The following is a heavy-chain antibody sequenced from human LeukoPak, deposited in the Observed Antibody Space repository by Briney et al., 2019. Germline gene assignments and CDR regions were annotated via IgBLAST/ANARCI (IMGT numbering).Heavy chain of an antibody. CDR2: VNPNSGGT. CDR1: GYTFTRYY. CDR3: ARGREFDILTGPGYGVDV. Sequence: ASMKVSCKASGYTFTRYYVFWVRQAPGQGLEWMGIVNPNSGGTGYAQKFQGRVTMTRDTSTSTAYMDLTSLRAEDTAVYYCARGREFDILTGPGYGVDVWGQRTTVTVSS. D-gene: IGHD3-9*01. V-gene: IGHV1-46*01. J-gene: IGHJ6*02.